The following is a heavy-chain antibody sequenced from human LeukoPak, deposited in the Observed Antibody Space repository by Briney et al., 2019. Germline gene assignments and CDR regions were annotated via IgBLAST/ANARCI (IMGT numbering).Heavy chain of an antibody. CDR2: LSGSGDRT. CDR3: ARGGTNYYYMDV. Sequence: GGSLRLSCAASGFTFNSYAMSWVRQAPGKGLEWVSALSGSGDRTFYVDSVKGRFTVSRDNSKNTLYLQMDSLRVDDTALYYCARGGTNYYYMDVWGNGTTVTVSS. J-gene: IGHJ6*03. CDR1: GFTFNSYA. V-gene: IGHV3-23*01.